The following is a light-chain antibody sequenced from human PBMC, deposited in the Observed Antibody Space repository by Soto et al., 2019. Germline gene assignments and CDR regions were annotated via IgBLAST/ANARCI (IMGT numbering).Light chain of an antibody. CDR1: KSVSNN. Sequence: EIVMTQSPATLSVSPGERAILSCRASKSVSNNLAWYQQKPGQAPRLLIYGASTRATGIPDRFSGSGSGTECTLSISSLQSEDSAIYYCQQYNNWPPLTFGGGTKVEIK. CDR3: QQYNNWPPLT. J-gene: IGKJ4*01. V-gene: IGKV3-15*01. CDR2: GAS.